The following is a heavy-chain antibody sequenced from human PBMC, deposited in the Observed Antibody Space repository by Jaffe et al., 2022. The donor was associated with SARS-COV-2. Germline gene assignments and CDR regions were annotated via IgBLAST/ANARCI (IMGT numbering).Heavy chain of an antibody. D-gene: IGHD4-17*01. CDR1: GASISRSTYY. V-gene: IGHV4-39*02. Sequence: QLQLQESGPGLVKPSETLSLICTVSGASISRSTYYWGWIRQPSGTGLEWIGNIHYDGGTYYNPSLKSRVTISADTSRNHFSLKLTSVTAADTALYYCAGYGDDDAFDIWGQGTMLTVAS. CDR3: AGYGDDDAFDI. CDR2: IHYDGGT. J-gene: IGHJ3*02.